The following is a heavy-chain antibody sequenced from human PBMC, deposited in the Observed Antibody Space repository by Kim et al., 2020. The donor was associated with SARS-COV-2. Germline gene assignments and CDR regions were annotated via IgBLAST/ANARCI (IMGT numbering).Heavy chain of an antibody. V-gene: IGHV4-59*13. CDR2: IYYSGST. Sequence: SETLSLTCTVSGGSISSYYWSWIRQPPGKGLEWIGYIYYSGSTNYNPSLKSRVTISVDTSKNQFSLKLSSVTAADTAVYYCAREGPIMVRGAGELTTPHYFDYWGQGALVTVSS. D-gene: IGHD3-10*01. CDR3: AREGPIMVRGAGELTTPHYFDY. CDR1: GGSISSYY. J-gene: IGHJ4*02.